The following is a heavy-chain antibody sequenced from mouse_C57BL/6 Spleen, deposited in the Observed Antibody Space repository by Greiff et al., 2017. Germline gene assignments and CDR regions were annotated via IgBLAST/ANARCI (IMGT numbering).Heavy chain of an antibody. Sequence: EVPLVESGGGLVQPGGSLKLSCAASGFTFSDYYLYWVRQTPEKRLEWVAYISNGGGSTYYPDTVKGRFTISRDNAKNTLYLQMSRLKSEDTAMDYCARGLYYYGNSYSFDYWGQGTTLTVSS. D-gene: IGHD1-1*01. CDR1: GFTFSDYY. CDR3: ARGLYYYGNSYSFDY. CDR2: ISNGGGST. J-gene: IGHJ2*01. V-gene: IGHV5-12*01.